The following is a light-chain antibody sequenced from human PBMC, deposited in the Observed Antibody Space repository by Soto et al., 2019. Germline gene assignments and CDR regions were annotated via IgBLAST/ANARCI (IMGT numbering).Light chain of an antibody. J-gene: IGKJ1*01. Sequence: EIAMTQSPATLSVSRGERATLCCRASQSVSSNLAWYQQKPGQAPRLLIYGASTRATGIPARFSGSGSGTDFTLTISRLEPEDFAVYYCQQYGSSPRTFGQGTKVDIK. CDR2: GAS. CDR3: QQYGSSPRT. V-gene: IGKV3-15*01. CDR1: QSVSSN.